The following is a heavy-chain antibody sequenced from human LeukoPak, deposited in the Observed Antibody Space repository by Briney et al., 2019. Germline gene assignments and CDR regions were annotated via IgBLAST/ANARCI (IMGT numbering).Heavy chain of an antibody. V-gene: IGHV1-46*01. J-gene: IGHJ3*02. CDR2: INPSGGST. CDR1: GYTFTSYY. D-gene: IGHD3-10*01. CDR3: ARPDQAGITMVRGVNAFDI. Sequence: GASVKVSCKASGYTFTSYYMHWVRQAPGQGLEWMGTINPSGGSTSYAQKFQGRVTMTRDTSTSTVYMELSSLRSEDTAVYYCARPDQAGITMVRGVNAFDIWGQGTMVTVSS.